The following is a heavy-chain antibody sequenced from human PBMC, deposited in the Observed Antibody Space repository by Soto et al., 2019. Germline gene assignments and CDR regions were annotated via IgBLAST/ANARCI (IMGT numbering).Heavy chain of an antibody. Sequence: ESGGGVVQPGRSLRLSCAASGFTFSSYGMHWVRQAPGKGLEWVAVISYDGSNKYYADSVKGRFTISRDNSKNTLYLQMNSRRAEDTAVYYCAKDANYDILTGYLDYWGQGTLVTVSS. J-gene: IGHJ4*02. CDR3: AKDANYDILTGYLDY. CDR1: GFTFSSYG. V-gene: IGHV3-30*18. D-gene: IGHD3-9*01. CDR2: ISYDGSNK.